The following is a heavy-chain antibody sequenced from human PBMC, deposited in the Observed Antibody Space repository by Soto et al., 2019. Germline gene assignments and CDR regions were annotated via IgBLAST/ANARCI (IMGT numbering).Heavy chain of an antibody. CDR2: INHSGNT. Sequence: QVQLQQWGAGLLKPSETLSLTCAVYGKSLSGYYWSWIRQPPGKALEWIGEINHSGNTNYNPSLQSRVTISVDTSKNPLFLNLSSVTAADTAMYYCARHHVRGRTIAGAAEFWGQGTLVTVSS. V-gene: IGHV4-34*01. D-gene: IGHD1-26*01. CDR1: GKSLSGYY. J-gene: IGHJ4*02. CDR3: ARHHVRGRTIAGAAEF.